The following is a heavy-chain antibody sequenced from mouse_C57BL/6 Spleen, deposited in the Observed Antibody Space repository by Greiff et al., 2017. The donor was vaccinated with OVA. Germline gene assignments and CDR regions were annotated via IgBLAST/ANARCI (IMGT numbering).Heavy chain of an antibody. CDR3: ARAPYGSSHWYFDV. CDR1: GYTFTSYW. J-gene: IGHJ1*03. D-gene: IGHD1-1*01. V-gene: IGHV1-53*01. CDR2: INPSNGGT. Sequence: VQLQQPGTELVKPGASVKLSCKASGYTFTSYWMHWVKQRPGQGLEWIGNINPSNGGTNYNEKFKSKATLTVDKSSSTAYMQLSSLTSEDSAVYYCARAPYGSSHWYFDVWGTGTTVTVSS.